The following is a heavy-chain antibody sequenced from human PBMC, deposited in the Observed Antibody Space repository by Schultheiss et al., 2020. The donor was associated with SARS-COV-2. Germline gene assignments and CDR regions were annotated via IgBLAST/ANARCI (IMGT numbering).Heavy chain of an antibody. D-gene: IGHD3-22*01. Sequence: SVKVSCKASGGTFSSYTISWVRQAPGQGLEWMGRIIPILGIANYAQKFQDRVTMTTDTPTNTAYMELRSLRSDDTAVYYCARGPIGFDYWGQGTLVTVSS. V-gene: IGHV1-69*02. CDR1: GGTFSSYT. CDR3: ARGPIGFDY. J-gene: IGHJ4*02. CDR2: IIPILGIA.